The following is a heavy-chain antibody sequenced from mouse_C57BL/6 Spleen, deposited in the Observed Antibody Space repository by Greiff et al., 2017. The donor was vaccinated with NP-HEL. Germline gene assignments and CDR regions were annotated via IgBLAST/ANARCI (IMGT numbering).Heavy chain of an antibody. D-gene: IGHD2-1*01. CDR3: AREDDMVNWFAY. J-gene: IGHJ3*01. CDR2: ISYDGSN. Sequence: VQLQQSGPGLVKPSQSLSLTCSVTGYSITSGYYWNWIRQFPGNKLEWMGYISYDGSNNYNPSLKNRISITRDTSKNQFFLKLNSVTTEDTATYYCAREDDMVNWFAYWGQGTLVTVSA. CDR1: GYSITSGYY. V-gene: IGHV3-6*01.